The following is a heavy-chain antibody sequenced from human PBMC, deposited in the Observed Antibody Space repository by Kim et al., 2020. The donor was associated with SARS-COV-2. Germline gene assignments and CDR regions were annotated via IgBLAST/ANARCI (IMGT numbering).Heavy chain of an antibody. CDR2: IYYSGST. D-gene: IGHD6-13*01. CDR1: GGSISSYY. CDR3: ARARYSSSWYNYYYYYMDV. Sequence: SETLSLTCTVSGGSISSYYWSWIRQPPGKGLEWIGYIYYSGSTNYNPSLKSRVTISVDTSKNQFSLKLSSVTAADTAVYYCARARYSSSWYNYYYYYMDV. J-gene: IGHJ6*03. V-gene: IGHV4-59*01.